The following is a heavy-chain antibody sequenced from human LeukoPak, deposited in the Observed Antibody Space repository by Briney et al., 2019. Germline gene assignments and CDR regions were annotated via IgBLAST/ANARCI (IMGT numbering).Heavy chain of an antibody. V-gene: IGHV1-8*01. D-gene: IGHD6-13*01. CDR3: ARASKRVVAAALY. Sequence: ASVTVSCTASGYTFTSYDINWVRQATGQGLEWMGWMNPNSGNTGYAQKFQGRVTMTRNTSLSTAYMELSSLRSEDTAVYYCARASKRVVAAALYWGQGTLVTVSS. CDR2: MNPNSGNT. CDR1: GYTFTSYD. J-gene: IGHJ4*02.